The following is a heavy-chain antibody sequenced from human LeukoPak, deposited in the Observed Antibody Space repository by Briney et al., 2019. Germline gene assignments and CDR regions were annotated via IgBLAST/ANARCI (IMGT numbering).Heavy chain of an antibody. J-gene: IGHJ4*02. Sequence: GGSLRLSCAASGFTFSSYAMHWVRQAPGKGLEWVAVISYDGSNKYYADSVKGRFTISRDNSKNTLYLQMNSLRAEDTAVYYCARASMVLYYFDYWGQGTLATVSS. CDR3: ARASMVLYYFDY. CDR2: ISYDGSNK. CDR1: GFTFSSYA. D-gene: IGHD2/OR15-2a*01. V-gene: IGHV3-30*04.